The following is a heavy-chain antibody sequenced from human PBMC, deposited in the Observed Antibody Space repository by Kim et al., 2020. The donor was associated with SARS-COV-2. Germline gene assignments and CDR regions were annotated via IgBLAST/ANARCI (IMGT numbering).Heavy chain of an antibody. V-gene: IGHV3-74*01. CDR1: GFTFSSYW. CDR3: ARDEGRYFDWLSNHYYYGMAV. D-gene: IGHD3-9*01. CDR2: INSDGSST. Sequence: GGSLRLSCAASGFTFSSYWMHWVRQAPGKGLVWVSRINSDGSSTSYADSVKGRVTISRDNAKNTLYLQMNSLRAEDTAVYYCARDEGRYFDWLSNHYYYGMAVWGQGTTVTVSS. J-gene: IGHJ6*02.